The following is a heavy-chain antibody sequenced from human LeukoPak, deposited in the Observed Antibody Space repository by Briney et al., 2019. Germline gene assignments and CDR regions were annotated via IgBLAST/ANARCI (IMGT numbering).Heavy chain of an antibody. V-gene: IGHV1-69*04. CDR2: IIPILGIA. Sequence: SVKVSCKASGGTFSSYAISWVRQAPGQGLEWMGRIIPILGIANYAQKFQGRVTITADKSTSTAYMELSSLRSEDTAVYYCARDSYYSSGWYDDYWGQGTLVTVSS. CDR1: GGTFSSYA. D-gene: IGHD6-19*01. CDR3: ARDSYYSSGWYDDY. J-gene: IGHJ4*02.